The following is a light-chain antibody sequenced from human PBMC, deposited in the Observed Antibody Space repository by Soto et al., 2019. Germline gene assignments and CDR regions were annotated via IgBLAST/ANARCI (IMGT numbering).Light chain of an antibody. V-gene: IGLV1-51*01. CDR2: DDN. CDR3: GSWDSSLSVVV. Sequence: QSVLTQPPSVSAAPGQKVTISCSGSNSNIGDNYASWYQHLPGTAPKVLIYDDNKRASGIADRFSGSKSGTSATLGITGLQTGDEADYYCGSWDSSLSVVVFGGGTKLTVL. J-gene: IGLJ2*01. CDR1: NSNIGDNY.